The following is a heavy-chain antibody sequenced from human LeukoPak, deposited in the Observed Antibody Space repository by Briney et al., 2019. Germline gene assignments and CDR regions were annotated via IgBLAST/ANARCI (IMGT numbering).Heavy chain of an antibody. CDR3: AKGQWFGRGSYGMDV. Sequence: GGSLRLSCAASGCTFSSYGMNWIRQAPGKGLEWVAVISYDGSNKYYADSVKGRFTISRDNSKNTLYLQMNSLRAEDTAVYYCAKGQWFGRGSYGMDVWGQGTTVTVSS. CDR2: ISYDGSNK. CDR1: GCTFSSYG. D-gene: IGHD1-26*01. J-gene: IGHJ6*02. V-gene: IGHV3-30*18.